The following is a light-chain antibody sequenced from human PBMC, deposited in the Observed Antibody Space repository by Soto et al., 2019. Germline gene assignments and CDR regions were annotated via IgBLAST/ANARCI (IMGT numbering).Light chain of an antibody. CDR2: AAS. Sequence: AIRMMQSPSSFSASTGDRVTITCRASQPISNYLAWYQQRPGEPPKLLIYAASTLQNGVPARFSGSGSGTDFTLTISCLQSEDFATYYCQHYNSYPWTFGQGTKVEIK. V-gene: IGKV1-8*01. CDR3: QHYNSYPWT. CDR1: QPISNY. J-gene: IGKJ1*01.